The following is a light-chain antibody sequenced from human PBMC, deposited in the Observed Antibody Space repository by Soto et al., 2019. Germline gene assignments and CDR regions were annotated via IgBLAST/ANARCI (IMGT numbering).Light chain of an antibody. J-gene: IGKJ1*01. Sequence: DIHMTQAPSTLCASVGDRVTITCRASRSISRWLAWYQQKPGKAPKFLMYDASTLETGVPSRFSGSGSRTEFPLTISNLQPDDFATYYCQQYDSILGTFGPGTKVDIK. V-gene: IGKV1-5*01. CDR3: QQYDSILGT. CDR2: DAS. CDR1: RSISRW.